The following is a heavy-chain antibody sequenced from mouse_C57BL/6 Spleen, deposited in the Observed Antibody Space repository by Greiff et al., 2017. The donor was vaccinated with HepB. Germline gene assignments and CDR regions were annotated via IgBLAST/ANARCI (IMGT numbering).Heavy chain of an antibody. CDR2: IYPGSGST. V-gene: IGHV1-55*01. CDR1: GYTFTSYW. J-gene: IGHJ2*01. Sequence: QVHVKQPGAELVKPGASVKMSCKASGYTFTSYWITWVKQRPGQGLEWIGDIYPGSGSTNYNEKFKSKATLTVDTSSSTAYMQLSSLTSEDSAVYYCARMGDGQHFDYWGQGTTLTVSS. CDR3: ARMGDGQHFDY. D-gene: IGHD3-3*01.